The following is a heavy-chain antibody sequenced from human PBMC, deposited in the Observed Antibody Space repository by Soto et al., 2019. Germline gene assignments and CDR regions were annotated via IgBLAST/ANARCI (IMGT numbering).Heavy chain of an antibody. CDR3: ARAHDRTWLGAYSYY. D-gene: IGHD3-10*01. J-gene: IGHJ4*02. CDR2: IRNKANDYTT. V-gene: IGHV3-72*01. CDR1: GFTFSGHY. Sequence: EVQLVESGGDLVQPGGSLRLSCAASGFTFSGHYMDWVRQAPGKGLEWVGRIRNKANDYTTEYAASVKGRFTISRDDSKDSLCLQKNSLKIEDTAVYYCARAHDRTWLGAYSYYWGQGILVTVSS.